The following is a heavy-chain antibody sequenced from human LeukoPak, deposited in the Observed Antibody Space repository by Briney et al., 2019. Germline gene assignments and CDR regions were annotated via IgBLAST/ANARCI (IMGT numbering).Heavy chain of an antibody. CDR2: ISYSGST. V-gene: IGHV4-59*01. CDR3: ARSPDYGDYFDY. Sequence: SETLSLTCTVSGGSITGYYWSWIRQPPGKGLEWIGYISYSGSTNYNPSLKSRVTISVDTSKNQLSLKLTSVTAADTAVYYCARSPDYGDYFDYWGQGTLVTVSS. CDR1: GGSITGYY. J-gene: IGHJ4*02. D-gene: IGHD4-17*01.